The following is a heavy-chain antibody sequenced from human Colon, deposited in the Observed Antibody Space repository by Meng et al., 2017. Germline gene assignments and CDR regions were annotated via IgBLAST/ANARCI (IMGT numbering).Heavy chain of an antibody. CDR1: GGSVSSGGYY. V-gene: IGHV4-31*03. D-gene: IGHD4-17*01. CDR3: AGARATVTTLEPFNL. J-gene: IGHJ2*01. Sequence: QLQLQESGPGLVKPSQTLSLTCTVSGGSVSSGGYYWSWIRQRPGKGLEYIGYIFYTGSTYYSPSLKSRLTFSLDTSKNQFSLKLDFATAADTAVYYCAGARATVTTLEPFNLWGRGTLVTVPQ. CDR2: IFYTGST.